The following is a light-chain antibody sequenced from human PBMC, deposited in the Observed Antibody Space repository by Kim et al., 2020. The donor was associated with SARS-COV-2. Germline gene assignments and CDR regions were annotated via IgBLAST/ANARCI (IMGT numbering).Light chain of an antibody. J-gene: IGLJ1*01. V-gene: IGLV2-14*03. Sequence: GQSITISCTGTNSDVGGYNHVSWYQHHPGKAPKLMVYDVSQRPSGVSNRFSGSKSGNTASLTISGLHAEDEADYYCSSYTSSTTYVLGSGTQLTVL. CDR3: SSYTSSTTYV. CDR2: DVS. CDR1: NSDVGGYNH.